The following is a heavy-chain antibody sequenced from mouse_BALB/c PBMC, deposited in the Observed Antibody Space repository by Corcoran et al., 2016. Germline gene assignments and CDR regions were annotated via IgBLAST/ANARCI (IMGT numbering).Heavy chain of an antibody. CDR2: INTYTGEP. D-gene: IGHD3-1*01. CDR3: ARQLGLRFAY. J-gene: IGHJ3*01. CDR1: GYTFTNYG. V-gene: IGHV9-1*02. Sequence: QIQLVQSAPELKKPVETVKISCKASGYTFTNYGMNWVKQAPGKGLKWMGWINTYTGEPTYADDFKGRFAFSVETSASTAYLQINNLKNEEMATYFCARQLGLRFAYWGQGTLVTVSA.